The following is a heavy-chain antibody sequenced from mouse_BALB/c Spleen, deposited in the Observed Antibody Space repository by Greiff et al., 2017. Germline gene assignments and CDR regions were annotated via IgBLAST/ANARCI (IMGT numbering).Heavy chain of an antibody. CDR1: GYTFTSYY. J-gene: IGHJ2*01. CDR3: TGGDYYGSSFLY. CDR2: INPSNGGT. V-gene: IGHV1S81*02. Sequence: QVQLKESGAELVKPGASVKLSCKASGYTFTSYYMYWVKQRPGQGLEWIGEINPSNGGTNFNEKFKSKATLTVDKSSSTAYMQLSSLTSEDSAVYYCTGGDYYGSSFLYWGQGTTLTVSS. D-gene: IGHD1-1*01.